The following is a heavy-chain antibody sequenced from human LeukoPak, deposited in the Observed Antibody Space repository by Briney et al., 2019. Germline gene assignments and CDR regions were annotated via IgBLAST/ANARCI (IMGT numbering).Heavy chain of an antibody. CDR2: INSDGSST. Sequence: GGSLRLSCAASGFTFSSYWIHWVRQAPGKGLVWVSRINSDGSSTGYADSVKGRFTFSRDNAKNTLYLQMNSLRDEDTAVYYCARAGSYGVSTLDYWGQGTLVTVSS. CDR1: GFTFSSYW. V-gene: IGHV3-74*01. D-gene: IGHD5-18*01. J-gene: IGHJ4*02. CDR3: ARAGSYGVSTLDY.